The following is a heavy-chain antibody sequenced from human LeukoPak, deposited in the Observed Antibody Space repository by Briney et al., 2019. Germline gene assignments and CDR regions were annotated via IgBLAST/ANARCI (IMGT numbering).Heavy chain of an antibody. Sequence: GGSLRLSCAASGFTFSAYYMTWIRQAPGKGLEWDSYISRSGSTIYYADSVKVRFTISRDNAKNSLYLQMNSLRAEDTAVYYCARVPDYGGNPFDYWGQGTLVTVSS. V-gene: IGHV3-11*04. CDR2: ISRSGSTI. J-gene: IGHJ4*02. D-gene: IGHD4-23*01. CDR1: GFTFSAYY. CDR3: ARVPDYGGNPFDY.